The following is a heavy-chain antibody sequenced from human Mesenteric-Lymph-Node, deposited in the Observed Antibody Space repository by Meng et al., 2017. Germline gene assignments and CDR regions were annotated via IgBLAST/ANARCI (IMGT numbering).Heavy chain of an antibody. CDR2: ISDDGSNK. V-gene: IGHV3-30-3*01. CDR1: GCTFSSYA. Sequence: QVQLVESGGGVVQPGRSLRLSCAASGCTFSSYAMHWVRQAPGEGLEWLAVISDDGSNKYYADSVKGRFTISRDNSKNTLWLQMNSLRTDDTAVYYCARAVGYNYNSCGCYWGQGSLVTVSS. D-gene: IGHD3-22*01. CDR3: ARAVGYNYNSCGCY. J-gene: IGHJ4*02.